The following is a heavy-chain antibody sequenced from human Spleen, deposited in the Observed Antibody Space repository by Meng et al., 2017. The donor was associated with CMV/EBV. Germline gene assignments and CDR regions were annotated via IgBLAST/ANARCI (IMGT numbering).Heavy chain of an antibody. CDR2: ISAYNGNI. CDR3: ARSWSNYFNLNIRELDY. D-gene: IGHD4-11*01. V-gene: IGHV1-18*01. J-gene: IGHJ4*02. Sequence: ASVKVSCKASGYTFTRYGISWVRQAPGQGLEWMGWISAYNGNIKNVQKFKGRVTMTTDTSTNTAYMEMRSLSSDDTAVYYCARSWSNYFNLNIRELDYWGQGTLVIVSS. CDR1: GYTFTRYG.